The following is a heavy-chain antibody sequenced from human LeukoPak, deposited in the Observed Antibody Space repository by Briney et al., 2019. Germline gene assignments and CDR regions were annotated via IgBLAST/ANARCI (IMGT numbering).Heavy chain of an antibody. CDR3: ARGDGMATTYFYY. Sequence: SETLSLTCAVYGGSFSGYYWSWIRQPPGKGLEWIGEINHSGSTNYNPSLKSRVTISVDTSKNQFSLKLSSVTAADTAVYYCARGDGMATTYFYYWGQGTLVTVCS. V-gene: IGHV4-34*01. CDR1: GGSFSGYY. CDR2: INHSGST. D-gene: IGHD5-24*01. J-gene: IGHJ4*02.